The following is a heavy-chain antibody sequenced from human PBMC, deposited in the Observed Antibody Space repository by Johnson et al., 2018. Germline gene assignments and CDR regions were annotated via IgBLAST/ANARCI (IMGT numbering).Heavy chain of an antibody. CDR2: ISGSGGST. Sequence: VQLQESGGGLVQPGGSLRLSCAASGFTFSSYAMSWVRQAPGKGLEWVSAISGSGGSTYYADSVKGRFTISRDNSKNTLYLQMHSLRAEDTAVYYCAKTGWPDTLFGVDNYYYYYYMDVWGKGTTGTVSS. V-gene: IGHV3-23*01. CDR3: AKTGWPDTLFGVDNYYYYYYMDV. CDR1: GFTFSSYA. D-gene: IGHD3-3*01. J-gene: IGHJ6*03.